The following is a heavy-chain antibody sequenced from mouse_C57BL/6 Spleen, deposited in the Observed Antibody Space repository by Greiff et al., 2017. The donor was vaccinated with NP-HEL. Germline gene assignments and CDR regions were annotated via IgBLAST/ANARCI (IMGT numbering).Heavy chain of an antibody. Sequence: EVHLVESGGGLVKPGGSLKLSCAASGFTFSDYGMHWVRQAPEKGLEWVAYISSGSSTIYYADTVKGRFTISRDNAKNTLFLQMTSLRSEDTAMYYCAVWLRRAMDYWGQGTSVTVSS. V-gene: IGHV5-17*01. D-gene: IGHD2-2*01. J-gene: IGHJ4*01. CDR3: AVWLRRAMDY. CDR1: GFTFSDYG. CDR2: ISSGSSTI.